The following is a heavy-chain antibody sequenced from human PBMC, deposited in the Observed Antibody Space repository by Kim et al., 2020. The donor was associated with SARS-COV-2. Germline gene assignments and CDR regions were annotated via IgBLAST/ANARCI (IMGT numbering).Heavy chain of an antibody. J-gene: IGHJ4*02. V-gene: IGHV4-31*01. D-gene: IGHD3-22*01. CDR3: ARAGGYYYDSSGYYFDY. Sequence: LKSQVTISVDTSKSQFSLKLSSVTAADTAVYYCARAGGYYYDSSGYYFDYWGQGTLVTVSS.